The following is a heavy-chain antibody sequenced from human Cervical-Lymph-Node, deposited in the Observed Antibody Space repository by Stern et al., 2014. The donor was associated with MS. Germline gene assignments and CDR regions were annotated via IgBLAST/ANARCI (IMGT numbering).Heavy chain of an antibody. J-gene: IGHJ4*02. D-gene: IGHD4-11*01. Sequence: VQLLQSGGGVVQPGRSLRLSCAASGFSFSSHTMHWVRPAPGKGLEWVTSISYDGSKKNYADSVKGRFTISRDTSKNTLYLQMNSLRVEDTAVYYCAREDYRNYSPHIDYWGQGTLVTVSS. CDR1: GFSFSSHT. V-gene: IGHV3-30-3*01. CDR3: AREDYRNYSPHIDY. CDR2: ISYDGSKK.